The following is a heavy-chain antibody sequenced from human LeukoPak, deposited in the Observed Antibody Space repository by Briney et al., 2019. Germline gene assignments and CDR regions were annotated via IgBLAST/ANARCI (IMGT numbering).Heavy chain of an antibody. D-gene: IGHD4-17*01. Sequence: SETLSLTCTVSGGSISSYYWSWIRQPPGKGLEWIGYIYYSGSTNYNPSLKSRVTMSVDTSKNQFSLKLSSVTAADTAVYYCARELHGDYDYWYFDLWGRGTLVTVSS. CDR1: GGSISSYY. J-gene: IGHJ2*01. CDR2: IYYSGST. V-gene: IGHV4-59*01. CDR3: ARELHGDYDYWYFDL.